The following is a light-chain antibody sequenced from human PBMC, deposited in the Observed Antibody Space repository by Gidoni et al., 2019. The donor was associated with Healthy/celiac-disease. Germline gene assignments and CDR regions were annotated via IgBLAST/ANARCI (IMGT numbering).Light chain of an antibody. J-gene: IGLJ1*01. CDR2: EVS. CDR3: ISYRNTSSPYV. Sequence: QSALTQPASVSGSPGPSITISCTGTSSDVGGYTYVSWYQQHPGKAPKLMIYEVSNRPSGVSNRSSGSKSGNTASLTISGLQAEDEADYYCISYRNTSSPYVFGTGTRVTVL. V-gene: IGLV2-14*01. CDR1: SSDVGGYTY.